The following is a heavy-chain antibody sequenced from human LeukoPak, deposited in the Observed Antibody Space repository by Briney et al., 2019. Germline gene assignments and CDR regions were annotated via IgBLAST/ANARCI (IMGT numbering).Heavy chain of an antibody. J-gene: IGHJ4*02. CDR3: ARGWPYSSSYLDY. Sequence: SETLSLTCTVSGGSISNSSYYWGWIRQPPGKGLEWIGSIYYSGSTYYNPSLKSRVTISVDTSKNQFSLKLSSVTAADTAVYYCARGWPYSSSYLDYWGQGTLVTVSS. D-gene: IGHD6-6*01. V-gene: IGHV4-39*07. CDR2: IYYSGST. CDR1: GGSISNSSYY.